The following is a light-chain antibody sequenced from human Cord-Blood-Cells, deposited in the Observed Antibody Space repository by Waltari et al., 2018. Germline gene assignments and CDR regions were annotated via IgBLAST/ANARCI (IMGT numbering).Light chain of an antibody. CDR2: DVS. CDR3: SSYTSSSTVV. V-gene: IGLV2-14*01. J-gene: IGLJ2*01. CDR1: SSDVGGYNY. Sequence: QSALTQPASVSGSPGPSITISCTGPSSDVGGYNYVSWYQQHTGKAPKLMIYDVSNRPSGVSNRFSGSKSGNTASLTISGLQAEDEADYYCSSYTSSSTVVFGGGTKLTVL.